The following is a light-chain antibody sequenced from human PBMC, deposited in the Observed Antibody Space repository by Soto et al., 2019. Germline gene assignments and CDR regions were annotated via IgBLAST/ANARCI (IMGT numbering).Light chain of an antibody. CDR2: KAS. J-gene: IGKJ4*01. CDR3: QQCHSYWLT. V-gene: IGKV1-5*03. Sequence: DIQMTQSHSTLSAYVGDRVTITCGASQSISSWVAWYQQKPGKAPKLLTYKASSLEGGVPSRFSGNGSGTDFTLTISSLKPDDCATYYCQQCHSYWLTFGGGTNV. CDR1: QSISSW.